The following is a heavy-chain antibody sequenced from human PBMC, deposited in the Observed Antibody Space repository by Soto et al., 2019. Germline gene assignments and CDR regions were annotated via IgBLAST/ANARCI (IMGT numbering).Heavy chain of an antibody. Sequence: QVQLVQSGAEVKNPGSSVKVSCKASGGTFSSYGISWVRQAPGQGLEWMGGIIPSFGTANYAQKLEGRVTINADESTSTAYMDLSTLTSADTALYFCAGGYYHDSSGPSHYYYYGMDVWGQGTTVTVSS. CDR1: GGTFSSYG. CDR3: AGGYYHDSSGPSHYYYYGMDV. J-gene: IGHJ6*02. D-gene: IGHD3-22*01. CDR2: IIPSFGTA. V-gene: IGHV1-69*01.